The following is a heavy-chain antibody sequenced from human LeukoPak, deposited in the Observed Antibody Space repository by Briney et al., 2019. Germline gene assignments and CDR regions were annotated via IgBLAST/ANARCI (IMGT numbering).Heavy chain of an antibody. CDR2: ISGSGGST. CDR1: GFSFSSYW. V-gene: IGHV3-23*01. D-gene: IGHD6-6*01. Sequence: GGSLRLSCAASGFSFSSYWMHWVRQAPGKGLEWVSGISGSGGSTFYADSVKGRFTISRDNSKNTLYLQINSLRAEDTAVYYCAIRGYSSSSYFDYWGQGTLVTVSS. CDR3: AIRGYSSSSYFDY. J-gene: IGHJ4*02.